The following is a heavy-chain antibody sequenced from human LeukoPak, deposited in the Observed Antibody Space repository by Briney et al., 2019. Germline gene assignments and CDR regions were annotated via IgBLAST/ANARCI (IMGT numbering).Heavy chain of an antibody. CDR3: AKDRIVVVPAHPTGYMDV. J-gene: IGHJ6*03. CDR2: IRYDGSNK. Sequence: GGSLRLSCAASGFTFSSYGMHWVRQAPGKGLEWVAFIRYDGSNKYYADSVKGRFTISRDNSKNTLYLQMNSLRAEDTAVYYCAKDRIVVVPAHPTGYMDVWGKGTTVTVSS. D-gene: IGHD2-2*01. V-gene: IGHV3-30*02. CDR1: GFTFSSYG.